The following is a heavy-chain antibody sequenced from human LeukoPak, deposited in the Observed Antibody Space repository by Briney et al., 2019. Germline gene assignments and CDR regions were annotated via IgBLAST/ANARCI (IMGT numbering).Heavy chain of an antibody. CDR1: GYTFTGYY. CDR3: ARGLAYYYDSSGYFNWFDP. Sequence: GASVKVSCKASGYTFTGYYMHWVRQAPGQGLEWVGRINPNSGGTNYAQKFQGRVTMTRDTSISTAYMELSRLRSDDTAVYYCARGLAYYYDSSGYFNWFDPWGQGTLVTVSS. V-gene: IGHV1-2*06. J-gene: IGHJ5*02. D-gene: IGHD3-22*01. CDR2: INPNSGGT.